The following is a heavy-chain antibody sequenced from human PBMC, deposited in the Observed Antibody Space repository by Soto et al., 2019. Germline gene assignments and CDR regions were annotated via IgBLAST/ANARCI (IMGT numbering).Heavy chain of an antibody. V-gene: IGHV4-59*12. Sequence: SETLSLTCTVSGGSISSYYWSWIRQPPGKELQYIGYIYYSGSTNYNPSLKSRVTISDDKSKNQFSLKLSSVTAADTAVYYCARTTLYYYYGMDVWGQGTTVTVS. CDR3: ARTTLYYYYGMDV. CDR2: IYYSGST. J-gene: IGHJ6*02. D-gene: IGHD3-16*01. CDR1: GGSISSYY.